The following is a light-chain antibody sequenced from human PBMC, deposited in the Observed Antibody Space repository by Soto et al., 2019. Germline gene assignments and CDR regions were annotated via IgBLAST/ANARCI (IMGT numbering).Light chain of an antibody. CDR2: GAS. CDR3: QQYHNWWT. CDR1: QSVTTSY. V-gene: IGKV3-15*01. Sequence: PGERATHSCRASQSVTTSYLAWYQQKPGQAPRLLIYGASTRATGISARFSGSGSGTEFTLTISILQSEDFGVDGCQQYHNWWTFGQGTKVDIK. J-gene: IGKJ1*01.